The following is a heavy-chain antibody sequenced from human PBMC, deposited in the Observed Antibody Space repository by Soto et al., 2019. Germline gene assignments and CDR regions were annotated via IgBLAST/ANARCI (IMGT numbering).Heavy chain of an antibody. CDR1: GFTFDDYA. CDR3: ARLDSGWTGYFDY. D-gene: IGHD6-19*01. CDR2: ISWNSGSI. V-gene: IGHV3-9*01. Sequence: EVQLVESGGGLVQPGRSLRLSCAASGFTFDDYAMQWVRQAPGKGLEWVSGISWNSGSIGYADSVKSRFTISRDNAKNSLYLQMNSLRAEDTALYYCARLDSGWTGYFDYWGQGTQVTVSS. J-gene: IGHJ4*02.